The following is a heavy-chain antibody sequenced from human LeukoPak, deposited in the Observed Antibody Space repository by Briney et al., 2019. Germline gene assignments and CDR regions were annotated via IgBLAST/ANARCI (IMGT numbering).Heavy chain of an antibody. CDR1: GFTFSSYA. D-gene: IGHD3-10*01. CDR2: ISCSGGST. CDR3: AKALYYYGSGYDY. V-gene: IGHV3-23*01. Sequence: GGSLRLSCAASGFTFSSYAMSWVRQAPGKGLEWVSAISCSGGSTYYADSVKGRFTISRDNSKNTLYLQMNSLRAEDTAVYYCAKALYYYGSGYDYWGQGTLVTVSS. J-gene: IGHJ4*02.